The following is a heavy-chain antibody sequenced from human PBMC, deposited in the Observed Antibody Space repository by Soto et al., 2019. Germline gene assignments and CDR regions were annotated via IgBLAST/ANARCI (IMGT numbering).Heavy chain of an antibody. J-gene: IGHJ4*02. CDR3: ASPGYCSDGTCYPDY. Sequence: QVQLQQWGAGLLKPSETLSLTCAVYGGSLSGSYWSWIRQPPGTGLEWIGEIHHSGSNYYNPSLKSRVTLSVDTSKNQFSLKLNSVTAADTAVYYCASPGYCSDGTCYPDYWGQGTLVTVSS. CDR1: GGSLSGSY. D-gene: IGHD2-15*01. V-gene: IGHV4-34*01. CDR2: IHHSGSN.